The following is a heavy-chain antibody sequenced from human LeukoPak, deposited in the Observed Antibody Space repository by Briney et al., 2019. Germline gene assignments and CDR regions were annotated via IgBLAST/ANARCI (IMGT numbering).Heavy chain of an antibody. D-gene: IGHD3-22*01. CDR2: INPSGGSA. J-gene: IGHJ4*02. Sequence: ASVKVSCKASGYTFTRYYMHWVRQAPGQGLEWMGIINPSGGSARYAQKVQGRVTMTTDTSTTTAYMEVRSLRSDDTAVYYCARGSRYYDSSTTFDYWGQGTLVTVSS. V-gene: IGHV1-46*01. CDR1: GYTFTRYY. CDR3: ARGSRYYDSSTTFDY.